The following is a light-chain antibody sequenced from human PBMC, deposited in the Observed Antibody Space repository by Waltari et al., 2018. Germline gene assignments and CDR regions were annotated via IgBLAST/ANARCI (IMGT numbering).Light chain of an antibody. CDR2: EVS. Sequence: QSALTQPASVSGSPGQSITISCTGTSSDVGGYNYFSWSQQHPGKAPKLMIYEVSNRPSGVSNRFSGSKSGNTASLTISGLQAEDEADYYCSSYTSSSTLNVVFGGGTKLTVL. J-gene: IGLJ2*01. V-gene: IGLV2-14*01. CDR3: SSYTSSSTLNVV. CDR1: SSDVGGYNY.